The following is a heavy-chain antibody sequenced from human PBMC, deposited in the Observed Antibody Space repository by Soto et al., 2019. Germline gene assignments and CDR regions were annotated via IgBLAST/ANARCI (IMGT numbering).Heavy chain of an antibody. CDR3: ARAGMVRGVITWFDP. V-gene: IGHV1-2*04. CDR2: INPNSGDT. CDR1: GYTFTGYY. Sequence: ASVKVSCKASGYTFTGYYMRWVRQAPGQGLEWMGWINPNSGDTNYAQKFQGWVTMTRDTSISTAYMELSRLRSDDTAVYYCARAGMVRGVITWFDPWGQGTLVTVSS. D-gene: IGHD3-10*01. J-gene: IGHJ5*02.